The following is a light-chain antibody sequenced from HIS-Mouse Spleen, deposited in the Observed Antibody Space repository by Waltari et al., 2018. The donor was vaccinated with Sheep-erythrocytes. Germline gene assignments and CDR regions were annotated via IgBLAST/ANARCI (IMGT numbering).Light chain of an antibody. J-gene: IGKJ2*01. CDR1: QSVSSY. CDR2: DAS. V-gene: IGKV3-11*01. Sequence: EIVLTQSPATLSLSPGERATLSGRASQSVSSYLAWYQQNPGQAPRPLIYDASNRATGIPARLSGSGSVTDFTLTISSLEPEDFAVYYCQQRSNWYTFGQGTKLEIK. CDR3: QQRSNWYT.